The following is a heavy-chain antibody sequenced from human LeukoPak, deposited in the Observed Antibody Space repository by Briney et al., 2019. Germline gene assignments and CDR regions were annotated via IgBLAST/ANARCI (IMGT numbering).Heavy chain of an antibody. J-gene: IGHJ4*02. CDR1: GFTFSSYA. D-gene: IGHD6-19*01. CDR3: ARGGYSSGWYGSFDY. Sequence: GGSLRLSCAASGFTFSSYAMSWVRQAPGKGLEWVSYISSSGSTIYYADSVKGRFTISRDNAKNSLYLQMNSLRAEDTAVYYCARGGYSSGWYGSFDYWGQGTLVTVSS. CDR2: ISSSGSTI. V-gene: IGHV3-48*04.